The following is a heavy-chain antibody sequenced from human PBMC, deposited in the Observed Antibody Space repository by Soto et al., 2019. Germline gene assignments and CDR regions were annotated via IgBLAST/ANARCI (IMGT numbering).Heavy chain of an antibody. CDR2: IYPGDSDT. Sequence: GESLKISCKGSGYSFTSYWIGWVRQMPGKGLEWMGIIYPGDSDTRYSPSFQGQVTISADKSISTAYLQWSSLKASDTAMYYCARHIEYYYDSSGYYQNACDSWRQGTRVAVSS. CDR1: GYSFTSYW. V-gene: IGHV5-51*01. D-gene: IGHD3-22*01. CDR3: ARHIEYYYDSSGYYQNACDS. J-gene: IGHJ3*02.